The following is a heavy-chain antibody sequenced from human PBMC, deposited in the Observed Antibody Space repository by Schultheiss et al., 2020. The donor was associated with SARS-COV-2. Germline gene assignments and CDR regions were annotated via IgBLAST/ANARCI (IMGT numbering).Heavy chain of an antibody. V-gene: IGHV1-69*13. Sequence: SVKVSCKASGGTFSSYAISWVRQAPGQGLEWMGGIIPIFGTANYAQKFQGRVTITADESTSTAYMELSSLRSEDTAVYYCARPQWLDYYYYYGMDVWGQGTTVTVSS. D-gene: IGHD6-19*01. CDR1: GGTFSSYA. J-gene: IGHJ6*02. CDR3: ARPQWLDYYYYYGMDV. CDR2: IIPIFGTA.